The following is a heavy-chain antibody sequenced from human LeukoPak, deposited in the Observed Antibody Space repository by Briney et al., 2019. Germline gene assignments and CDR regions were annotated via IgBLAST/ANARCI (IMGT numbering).Heavy chain of an antibody. V-gene: IGHV4-39*01. J-gene: IGHJ4*02. CDR1: GGSISSSYY. Sequence: SATLSLTCTVSGGSISSSYYWGWIRQPPGKGLEWIGNIYYRGITYYNPSLKSRVTISVDTSKNQFSLQMSSVTAADTAVYYCARHKDLVYIPGLVDYWGQGTLVTV. CDR2: IYYRGIT. D-gene: IGHD2-8*01. CDR3: ARHKDLVYIPGLVDY.